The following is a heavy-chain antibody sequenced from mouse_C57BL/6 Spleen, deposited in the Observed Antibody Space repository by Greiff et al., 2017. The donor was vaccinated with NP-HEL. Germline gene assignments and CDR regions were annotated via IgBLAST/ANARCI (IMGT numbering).Heavy chain of an antibody. CDR2: IYPGSGNT. Sequence: VQLQQSGAELVRPGASVKLSCKASGYTFTDYYINWVKQRPGQGLEWIARIYPGSGNTYYNEKFKGKATLTAEKSSSTAYMQLSSLTSEDSAVYFCAGGISLSEGYFDVWGTGTTVTVSS. CDR1: GYTFTDYY. CDR3: AGGISLSEGYFDV. V-gene: IGHV1-76*01. D-gene: IGHD6-1*01. J-gene: IGHJ1*03.